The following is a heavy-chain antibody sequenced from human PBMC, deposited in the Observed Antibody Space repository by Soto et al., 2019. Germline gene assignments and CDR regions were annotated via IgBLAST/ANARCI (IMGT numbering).Heavy chain of an antibody. J-gene: IGHJ5*02. V-gene: IGHV3-23*01. D-gene: IGHD2-2*01. CDR1: GFTFINYA. CDR2: IDDGGAST. CDR3: AKDVYRSATMPRFDT. Sequence: GGSLRLSCEASGFTFINYAMSWVRQAPGKGLEWVSGIDDGGASTYYADSMKGRFTISRDNSKNTLYLQMNGLRVEDTAVYYCAKDVYRSATMPRFDTWGQGTLVTVSS.